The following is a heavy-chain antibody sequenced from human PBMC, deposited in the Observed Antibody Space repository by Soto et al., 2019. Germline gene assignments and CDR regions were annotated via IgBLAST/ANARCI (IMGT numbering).Heavy chain of an antibody. D-gene: IGHD3-16*01. CDR2: ISPYNDHT. CDR1: GYTFIRYG. CDR3: ARGGYYDNSWGKLSHYGLDV. Sequence: QVQLAQSTGEVKKPGASVRVSCKATGYTFIRYGIAWVRQAPGQGFEWMGWISPYNDHTVYAQKFQDRVNMTEDTSTRTVYMNLRGLKSDDTAVYYCARGGYYDNSWGKLSHYGLDVWGQGTSVSVSS. V-gene: IGHV1-18*01. J-gene: IGHJ6*02.